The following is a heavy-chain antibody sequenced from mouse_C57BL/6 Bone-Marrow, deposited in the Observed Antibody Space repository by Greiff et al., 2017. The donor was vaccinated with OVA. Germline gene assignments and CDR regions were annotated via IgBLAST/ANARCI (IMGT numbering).Heavy chain of an antibody. CDR3: ARYGYYVDWYFDV. CDR2: IDPSDSET. CDR1: GYTFTSYW. J-gene: IGHJ1*03. D-gene: IGHD2-3*01. Sequence: QVQLQQSGAELVRPGSSVKLSCKASGYTFTSYWMHWVKQRPIQGLEWIGNIDPSDSETHYNQKFKDKATLTVDKSSSTAYMQLSSLTSEDSAVYYCARYGYYVDWYFDVWGTGSTVTVSS. V-gene: IGHV1-52*01.